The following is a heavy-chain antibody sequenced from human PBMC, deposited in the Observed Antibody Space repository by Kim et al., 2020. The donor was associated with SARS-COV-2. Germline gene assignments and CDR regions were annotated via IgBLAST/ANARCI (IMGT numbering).Heavy chain of an antibody. CDR2: INPSGGVT. J-gene: IGHJ6*02. V-gene: IGHV1-46*01. CDR3: ARDVALPPHPKAMDV. CDR1: GYIFTNYY. Sequence: ASVKVSCKASGYIFTNYYMHWVRQAPGQGLEWIGIINPSGGVTSSAQDFQGRVTMTSDTSTSTFYMELGSLRSDDTAMYYCARDVALPPHPKAMDVWGQGTTVTVSS.